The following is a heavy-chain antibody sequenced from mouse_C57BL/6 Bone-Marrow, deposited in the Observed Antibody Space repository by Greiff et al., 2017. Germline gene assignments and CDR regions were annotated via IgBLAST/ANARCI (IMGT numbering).Heavy chain of an antibody. CDR3: TRTLYYFDY. CDR2: IDPENGDT. V-gene: IGHV14-4*01. Sequence: EVQLQQSGAELVRPGASVKLSCTASGFNIKDDYMHWVKQRPEQGLEWIGWIDPENGDTEYASKFQGKATITADTSSNTAYLQLSSLTSEDTAVYYCTRTLYYFDYWGQGTTLTVSS. J-gene: IGHJ2*01. D-gene: IGHD6-2*01. CDR1: GFNIKDDY.